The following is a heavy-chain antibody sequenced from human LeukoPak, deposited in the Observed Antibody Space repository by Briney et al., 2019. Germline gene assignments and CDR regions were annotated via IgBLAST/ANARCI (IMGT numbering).Heavy chain of an antibody. CDR2: IKGDGSEI. Sequence: GGSLRLSCAASGFTFTNYWMSWVRQAPGKGLGWVANIKGDGSEIYYVDSVKGRFSISRDNAKNSLYLQMNSLRAEDTAVYYCARDGSSFDYWGQGALVTVSS. CDR3: ARDGSSFDY. D-gene: IGHD2-15*01. V-gene: IGHV3-7*01. J-gene: IGHJ4*02. CDR1: GFTFTNYW.